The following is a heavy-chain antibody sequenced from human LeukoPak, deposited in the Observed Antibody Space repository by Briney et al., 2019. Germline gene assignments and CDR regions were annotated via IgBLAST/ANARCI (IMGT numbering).Heavy chain of an antibody. V-gene: IGHV1-2*02. D-gene: IGHD1-26*01. J-gene: IGHJ4*02. CDR1: GYTFTGYY. CDR2: IDPNSGGT. Sequence: ASVKVSCKASGYTFTGYYIHWVRQAPGQGLEWMGWIDPNSGGTHYAQKFQDRVTMTRGTSISTAYMELSRLRSDDTAVYYCAREELTSGSYSEALDYWGQGTLVTVSS. CDR3: AREELTSGSYSEALDY.